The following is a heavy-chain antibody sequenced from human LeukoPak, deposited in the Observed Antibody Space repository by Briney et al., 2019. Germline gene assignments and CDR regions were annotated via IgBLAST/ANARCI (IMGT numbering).Heavy chain of an antibody. CDR3: SRSAYCDY. J-gene: IGHJ4*02. CDR1: GYTFTSYA. Sequence: GASVKVSCKASGYTFTSYAMHWVRQAPGQRLEWMGWINAGNGNTKYSQEVHGRGTITSDRSASTAYMDLSMLRPEAEAVDYYSRSAYCDYWRQGTVVSVS. V-gene: IGHV1-3*03. CDR2: INAGNGNT.